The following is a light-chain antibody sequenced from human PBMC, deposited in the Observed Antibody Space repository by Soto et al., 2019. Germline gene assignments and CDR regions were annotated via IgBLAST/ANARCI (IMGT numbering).Light chain of an antibody. Sequence: QSVLTQPPSASGTPGQRVTISCSGSSSNIGSNTVSWYQQLPGTAPKLLIYTNYQRPSGVPDRFSGSKSGTSASLAISGLQSEDEADYYCAAWDDTLNGPVFGGGTKVTVL. J-gene: IGLJ2*01. CDR1: SSNIGSNT. CDR2: TNY. CDR3: AAWDDTLNGPV. V-gene: IGLV1-44*01.